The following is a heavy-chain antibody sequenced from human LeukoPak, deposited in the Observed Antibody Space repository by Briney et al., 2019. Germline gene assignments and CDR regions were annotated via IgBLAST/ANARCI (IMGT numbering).Heavy chain of an antibody. Sequence: SETLPLTCTVSGGSISSYYWSWIRQPPGKGLEWIGYIYYSGSTNYNPSLKSRVTISVDTSKSQFSLKLSSVTAADTAVYYCARDWTTMVRGTIQRLGAFDIWGQGTMVTVSS. D-gene: IGHD3-10*01. J-gene: IGHJ3*02. V-gene: IGHV4-59*01. CDR1: GGSISSYY. CDR3: ARDWTTMVRGTIQRLGAFDI. CDR2: IYYSGST.